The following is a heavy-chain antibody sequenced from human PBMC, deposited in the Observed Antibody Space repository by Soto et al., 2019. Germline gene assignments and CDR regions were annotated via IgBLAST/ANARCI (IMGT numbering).Heavy chain of an antibody. CDR1: GGTFSSYA. D-gene: IGHD6-19*01. J-gene: IGHJ6*02. CDR2: IIPIFGTA. CDR3: ARASLAGTRRDYYYYGMDV. Sequence: QVQLVQSGAEVKKPGSSVKVSCKASGGTFSSYAISWVRQAPGQGLEWMGGIIPIFGTANYAQKFQGRVTITADESTSTAYMELSSLRSEDTAVYYCARASLAGTRRDYYYYGMDVWGQGTTVTVSS. V-gene: IGHV1-69*12.